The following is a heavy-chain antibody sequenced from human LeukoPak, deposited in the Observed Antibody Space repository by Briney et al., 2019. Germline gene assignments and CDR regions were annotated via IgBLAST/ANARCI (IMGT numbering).Heavy chain of an antibody. J-gene: IGHJ3*02. CDR3: ARNLWFGESSDAFDM. Sequence: GASVKVSCKASGYTFTSYYMHWVRQAPGQGLEWMGIINPSGGSTSYAQKFQGRVTMTRDMSTSTVYMELGRLRSDDTAVYYCARNLWFGESSDAFDMWGQGTMVTVSS. D-gene: IGHD3-10*01. CDR1: GYTFTSYY. CDR2: INPSGGST. V-gene: IGHV1-46*01.